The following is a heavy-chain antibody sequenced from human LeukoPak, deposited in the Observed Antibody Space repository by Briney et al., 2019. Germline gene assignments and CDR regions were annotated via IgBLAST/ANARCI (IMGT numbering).Heavy chain of an antibody. CDR2: ISSSSSYI. Sequence: GGSLRLSCAASGFTFSSYSMNWVRQAPGKGLEWVSSISSSSSYIYYADSVKGRFTISRDNAKNSLYLQMNSLRAEDTAVYYCARDRDFRIAAFDYWGQGTLVTVSS. J-gene: IGHJ4*02. CDR3: ARDRDFRIAAFDY. V-gene: IGHV3-21*01. D-gene: IGHD6-25*01. CDR1: GFTFSSYS.